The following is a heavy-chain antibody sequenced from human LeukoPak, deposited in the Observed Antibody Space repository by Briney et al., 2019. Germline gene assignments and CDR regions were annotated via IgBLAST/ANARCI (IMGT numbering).Heavy chain of an antibody. CDR2: ISWNSGSI. CDR1: GFTFSSHW. CDR3: AKDRGRRDGYKDY. D-gene: IGHD5-24*01. J-gene: IGHJ4*02. Sequence: PGGSLRLSCAASGFTFSSHWMHWVRQAPGKGLEWVSGISWNSGSIGYADSVKGRFTISRDNAKNSLYLQMNSLRAEDTALYYCAKDRGRRDGYKDYWGQGTLVTVSS. V-gene: IGHV3-9*01.